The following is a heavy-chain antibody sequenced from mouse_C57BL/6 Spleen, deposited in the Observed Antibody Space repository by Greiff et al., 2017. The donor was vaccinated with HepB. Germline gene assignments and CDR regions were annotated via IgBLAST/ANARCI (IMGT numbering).Heavy chain of an antibody. CDR1: GYTFTSYW. D-gene: IGHD1-1*01. CDR3: ARSIYYYGSSYLYYYAMDY. CDR2: IYPGSGST. J-gene: IGHJ4*01. Sequence: QVQLQQPGAELVKPGASVKMSCKASGYTFTSYWITWVKQRPGQGLEWIGDIYPGSGSTNYNEKFKSKATLTVNTSSSTAYMQLSSLTSEDSAVYYCARSIYYYGSSYLYYYAMDYWGQGTSVTVSS. V-gene: IGHV1-55*01.